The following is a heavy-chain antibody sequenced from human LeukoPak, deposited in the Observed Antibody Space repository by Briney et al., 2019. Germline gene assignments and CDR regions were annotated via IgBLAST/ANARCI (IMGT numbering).Heavy chain of an antibody. CDR1: GYSFITYY. CDR3: ARERYCSGGNCFVTYYYGMDV. D-gene: IGHD2-15*01. Sequence: GASVKVSCKATGYSFITYYLHWVRQAPGQGLEWMGIINPTGGSTNYAQKFEGRVTMTRDTSTSTVYMELSSLRSEDTAIYYCARERYCSGGNCFVTYYYGMDVWGQGTTVTVSS. CDR2: INPTGGST. V-gene: IGHV1-46*01. J-gene: IGHJ6*02.